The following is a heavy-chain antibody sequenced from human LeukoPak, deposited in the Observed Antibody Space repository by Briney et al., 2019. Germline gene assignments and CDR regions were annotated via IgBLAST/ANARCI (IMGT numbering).Heavy chain of an antibody. CDR1: GGTFNTYP. V-gene: IGHV1-69*06. J-gene: IGHJ1*01. D-gene: IGHD3-3*01. CDR3: ATMLRFLEWLYNFQH. CDR2: IIPIFGTA. Sequence: GASVKVSCKASGGTFNTYPINWVRQAPGQGLEWMGRIIPIFGTANYAQKFQGRVTMTEDTSTDTAYMELSSLRSEDTAVYYCATMLRFLEWLYNFQHWGQGTLVTVSS.